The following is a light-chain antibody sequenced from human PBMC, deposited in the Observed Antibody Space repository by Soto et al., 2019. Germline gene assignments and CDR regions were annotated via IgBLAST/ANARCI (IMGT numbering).Light chain of an antibody. CDR1: SSDVGFYNY. Sequence: QSALTQPASVSGSPGQSITISCTGTSSDVGFYNYVSWYQQHPGKAPQLMIYEVSNRPSGVSNRFSGSKSGNTASLTISGLQAEDEADYYCNSYTSKSTGVFGTGTKLTVL. CDR3: NSYTSKSTGV. V-gene: IGLV2-14*01. CDR2: EVS. J-gene: IGLJ1*01.